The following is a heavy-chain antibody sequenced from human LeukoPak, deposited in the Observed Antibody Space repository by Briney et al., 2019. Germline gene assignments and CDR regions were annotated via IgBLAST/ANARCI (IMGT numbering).Heavy chain of an antibody. Sequence: SETLSLTCTVSGYSITSGSYWGWIRQPPGKGLEWIGTMSHRGRTYFNPSLRTRLTISVDTSKSQFSLQMSSVTAADTAVYYCARAPSLWAFDLWGQGTVVTVSS. CDR3: ARAPSLWAFDL. V-gene: IGHV4-38-2*02. CDR2: MSHRGRT. CDR1: GYSITSGSY. J-gene: IGHJ3*01.